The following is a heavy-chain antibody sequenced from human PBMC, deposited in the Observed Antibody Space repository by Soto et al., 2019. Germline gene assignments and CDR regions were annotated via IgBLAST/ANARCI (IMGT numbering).Heavy chain of an antibody. CDR3: ATFKLGGYYDTSDDYAMDV. CDR1: GYTLTELS. V-gene: IGHV1-24*01. D-gene: IGHD1-26*01. J-gene: IGHJ6*02. Sequence: ASVKVSCKVSGYTLTELSMHWVRQAPGKGLEWMGGFDPENGEAIYAQKFQGRVTMTEDTSTDTAYMELSSLRSEDTAVYYCATFKLGGYYDTSDDYAMDVWGQ. CDR2: FDPENGEA.